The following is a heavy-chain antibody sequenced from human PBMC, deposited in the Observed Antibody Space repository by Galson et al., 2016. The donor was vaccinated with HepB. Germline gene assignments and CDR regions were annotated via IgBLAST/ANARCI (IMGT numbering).Heavy chain of an antibody. CDR1: GFNFNIFA. J-gene: IGHJ4*02. D-gene: IGHD1-20*01. CDR3: AITAKLSSSGHYLDY. V-gene: IGHV3-33*01. CDR2: IWYDGYYK. Sequence: SLRLSCAASGFNFNIFAMHWVRQAPGKGLEWVAVIWYDGYYKYYGDSVKGRFTISRDNSENTLYLQMDSLTTEDTAVYYCAITAKLSSSGHYLDYWGQGTLVTVSS.